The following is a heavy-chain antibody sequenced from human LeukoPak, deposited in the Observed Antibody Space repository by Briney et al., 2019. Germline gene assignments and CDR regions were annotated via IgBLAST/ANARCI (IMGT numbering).Heavy chain of an antibody. Sequence: GESLKISCKASGYSFLSYWIGWVRQMPGKGLEWMGIIYPGDSVTIYSPSFQGQVTISADKSISTAYLQWSSLKASDTAIYYCARHVDYFYFIDVWGKGTTVTISS. V-gene: IGHV5-51*01. CDR2: IYPGDSVT. CDR3: ARHVDYFYFIDV. CDR1: GYSFLSYW. J-gene: IGHJ6*03.